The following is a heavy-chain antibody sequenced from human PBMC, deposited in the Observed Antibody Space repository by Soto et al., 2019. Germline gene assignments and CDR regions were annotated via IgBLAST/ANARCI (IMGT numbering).Heavy chain of an antibody. CDR3: ATAINYYDSSGFPQALDY. V-gene: IGHV1-24*01. CDR1: GYTLTELS. D-gene: IGHD3-22*01. CDR2: FDPEDGET. Sequence: ASVKVSCKVSGYTLTELSMHLVRQAPGKGLEWMGGFDPEDGETIYAQKFQGRVTMTEDTSTDTAYMELSSLRSEDTAVYYCATAINYYDSSGFPQALDYWGQGTLVTVS. J-gene: IGHJ4*02.